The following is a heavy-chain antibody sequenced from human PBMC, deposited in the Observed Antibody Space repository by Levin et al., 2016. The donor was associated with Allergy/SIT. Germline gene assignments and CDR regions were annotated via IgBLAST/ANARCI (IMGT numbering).Heavy chain of an antibody. CDR1: GFTFSSYG. CDR3: ARKNEGVGQWLAQRDYGMDV. J-gene: IGHJ6*02. Sequence: GESLKISCAASGFTFSSYGMHWVRQAPGKGLEWVAVIWYDGSNKYYADSVKGRFTISRDNSKNTLYLQMNSLRAEDTAVYYCARKNEGVGQWLAQRDYGMDVWGQGTTVTVSS. D-gene: IGHD6-19*01. V-gene: IGHV3-33*01. CDR2: IWYDGSNK.